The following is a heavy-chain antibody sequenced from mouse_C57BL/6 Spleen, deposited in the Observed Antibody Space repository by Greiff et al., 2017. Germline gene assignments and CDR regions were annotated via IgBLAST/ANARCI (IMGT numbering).Heavy chain of an antibody. J-gene: IGHJ2*01. V-gene: IGHV1-52*01. CDR2: IDPSDSET. Sequence: QVQLQQPGAELVRPGSSVKLSCKASGYTFTSYWMHWVKQRPIQGLEWIGNIDPSDSETHSNQKFKDKATLTVDNSSSTAYMQLSSLTSEDSAVYYCARGGYYYGSSPDYFDYWGQGTTLTVSS. CDR3: ARGGYYYGSSPDYFDY. D-gene: IGHD1-1*01. CDR1: GYTFTSYW.